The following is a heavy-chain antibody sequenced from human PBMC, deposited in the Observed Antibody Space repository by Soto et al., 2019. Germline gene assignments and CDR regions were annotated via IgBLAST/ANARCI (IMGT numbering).Heavy chain of an antibody. CDR1: GGSIDSTF. CDR2: VYNSGST. Sequence: TLSLAFTAYGGSIDSTFWTWIRQPPGKGLEWIGYVYNSGSTNYNPSLKSRVTISEDTSKSQFSLKVNSMTAADTAVYYCARYRREAVAGYTLDNWGQGISVTVSS. J-gene: IGHJ1*01. CDR3: ARYRREAVAGYTLDN. V-gene: IGHV4-59*07. D-gene: IGHD6-13*01.